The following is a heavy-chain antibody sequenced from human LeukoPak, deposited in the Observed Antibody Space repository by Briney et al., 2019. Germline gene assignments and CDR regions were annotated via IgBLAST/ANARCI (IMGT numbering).Heavy chain of an antibody. CDR1: GYTFTSYG. J-gene: IGHJ4*02. CDR3: ARDIGYCSGGSCYFDY. CDR2: ISAYNGNT. V-gene: IGHV1-18*01. Sequence: GASVKVSCKASGYTFTSYGIGWVRQAPGQGLEWMGWISAYNGNTNYAQKLQGRVTMTTDTSTSTAYMELSSLRSEDTAVYYCARDIGYCSGGSCYFDYWGQGTLVTVSS. D-gene: IGHD2-15*01.